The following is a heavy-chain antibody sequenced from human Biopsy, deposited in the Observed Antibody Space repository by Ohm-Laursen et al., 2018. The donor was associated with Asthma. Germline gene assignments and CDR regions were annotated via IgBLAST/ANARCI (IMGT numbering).Heavy chain of an antibody. CDR1: GYTFTSYA. CDR2: INGGNGNT. D-gene: IGHD3-22*01. Sequence: ASVKVSCNASGYTFTSYAMHWVRQAPGQRLEWMGWINGGNGNTKYSQKFQGRVTITRDTSASTAYMELSSLRSEDTAVYYCARPYYDSSGYYYENLSFDYWGQGTLVTVSS. CDR3: ARPYYDSSGYYYENLSFDY. V-gene: IGHV1-3*01. J-gene: IGHJ4*02.